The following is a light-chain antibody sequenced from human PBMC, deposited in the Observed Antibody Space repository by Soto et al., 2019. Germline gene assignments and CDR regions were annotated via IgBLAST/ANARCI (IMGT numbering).Light chain of an antibody. CDR3: SSYTSSSTYV. CDR1: SSDVGGYNY. V-gene: IGLV2-14*01. Sequence: QSVLTQPASVSGSPGQSITISFTGTSSDVGGYNYVSWYQQHPGKAPKLMIYEVSNWPSGVSSRFSGSKSGNTASLTISGLQAEDEADYYCSSYTSSSTYVFGTGTKVTVL. CDR2: EVS. J-gene: IGLJ1*01.